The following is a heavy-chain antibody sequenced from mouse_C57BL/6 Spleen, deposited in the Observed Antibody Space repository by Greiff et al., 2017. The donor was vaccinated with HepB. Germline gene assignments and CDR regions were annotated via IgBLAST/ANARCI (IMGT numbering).Heavy chain of an antibody. D-gene: IGHD2-4*01. J-gene: IGHJ4*01. V-gene: IGHV1-55*01. CDR2: IYPGSGST. CDR3: ARGIYYDYEGVDY. CDR1: GYTFTSYW. Sequence: QVQLQQPGAELVKPGASVKMSCKASGYTFTSYWITWVKQRPGQGLEWIGDIYPGSGSTNYNEKFKSKATLTVDTSSSTAYMQLSSLTSEDSAVYYCARGIYYDYEGVDYWGQGTSVTVSS.